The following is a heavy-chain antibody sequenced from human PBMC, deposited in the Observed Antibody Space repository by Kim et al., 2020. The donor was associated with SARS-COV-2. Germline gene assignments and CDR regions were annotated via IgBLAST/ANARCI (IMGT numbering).Heavy chain of an antibody. V-gene: IGHV5-51*01. J-gene: IGHJ4*02. CDR2: IYPGDSDT. Sequence: GESLKISCKGSGYSFTSYWIGWVRQMPGKGLEWMGIIYPGDSDTRYSPSFQGQVTISADKSISTAYLQWSSLKASDTAMYYCARQVGDSSWYGDYFDYWGQGTLVTVSS. CDR3: ARQVGDSSWYGDYFDY. D-gene: IGHD6-13*01. CDR1: GYSFTSYW.